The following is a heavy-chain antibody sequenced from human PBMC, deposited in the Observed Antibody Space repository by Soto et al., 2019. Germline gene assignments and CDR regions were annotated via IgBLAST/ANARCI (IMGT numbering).Heavy chain of an antibody. J-gene: IGHJ3*02. CDR1: GDPFSNYV. CDR2: IVPIVRTA. CDR3: ARETSAPGTFREDASDI. Sequence: QVQLVQSGADVKKPGSSVKVACKASGDPFSNYVINWVRQAPGQRLEWKSAIVPIVRTANYAQKFKGRVTITADESTITAYIALSGLRSDDTATYYCARETSAPGTFREDASDIWGQGTLVNVSS. V-gene: IGHV1-69*12. D-gene: IGHD6-13*01.